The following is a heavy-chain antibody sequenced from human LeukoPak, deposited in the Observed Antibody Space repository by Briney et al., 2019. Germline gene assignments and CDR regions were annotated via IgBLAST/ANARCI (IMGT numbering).Heavy chain of an antibody. CDR1: GFTFSSYA. D-gene: IGHD6-6*01. J-gene: IGHJ4*02. CDR2: ISHDGSNE. Sequence: GGSLRLSCAASGFTFSSYAIHWVRQAPGRGLEWVAHISHDGSNEDYTDSVKGRFTISRDNAKNSLYLQMNGLRAEDTAVYYCARGEHSSFDYWGQGTLVTVSS. CDR3: ARGEHSSFDY. V-gene: IGHV3-30-3*01.